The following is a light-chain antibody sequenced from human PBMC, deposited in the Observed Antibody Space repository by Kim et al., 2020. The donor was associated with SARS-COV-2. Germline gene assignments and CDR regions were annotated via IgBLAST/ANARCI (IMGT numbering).Light chain of an antibody. Sequence: ASTGDRFPITCRASQGISSYLAWYQQKPGKAPKLLIYAASTLQSGVPSRFSGSGSGTDFTLTISCLQSEDFATYYCQQYYSYPRTFGQGTKVDIK. CDR1: QGISSY. J-gene: IGKJ1*01. CDR2: AAS. V-gene: IGKV1-8*01. CDR3: QQYYSYPRT.